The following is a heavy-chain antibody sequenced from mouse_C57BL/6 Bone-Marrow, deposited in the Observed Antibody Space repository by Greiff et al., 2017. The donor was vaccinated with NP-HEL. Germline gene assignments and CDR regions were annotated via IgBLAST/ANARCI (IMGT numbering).Heavy chain of an antibody. V-gene: IGHV1-20*01. CDR2: INPYNGDT. CDR3: ASSSYYGSSPWYFDV. CDR1: GYSFTGYF. J-gene: IGHJ1*03. D-gene: IGHD1-1*01. Sequence: EVQLQQSGPELVKPGDSVKISCKASGYSFTGYFMNWVMQSHGKSLEWIGRINPYNGDTFYNQKFKGKATLTVDKSSSTAKMELRSLTSEDSAVYYCASSSYYGSSPWYFDVWGTGTTVTVSS.